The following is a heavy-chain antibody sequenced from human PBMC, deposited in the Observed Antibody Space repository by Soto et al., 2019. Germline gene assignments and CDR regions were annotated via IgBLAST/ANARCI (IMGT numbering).Heavy chain of an antibody. Sequence: GESLKISCKGSGYSFNTSWIGWVRQMPGKGLEWMGIIYPGDSDTRYSPSFQGQVTISADKSISTAYLRWSSLKASDTAMYFCARAYGNHFDYWVQGTLVTVSS. CDR2: IYPGDSDT. CDR3: ARAYGNHFDY. J-gene: IGHJ4*01. D-gene: IGHD1-1*01. V-gene: IGHV5-51*01. CDR1: GYSFNTSW.